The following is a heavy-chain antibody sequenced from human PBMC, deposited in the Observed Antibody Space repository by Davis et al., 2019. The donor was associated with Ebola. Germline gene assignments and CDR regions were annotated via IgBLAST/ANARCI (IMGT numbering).Heavy chain of an antibody. D-gene: IGHD6-19*01. Sequence: GGSLRLSCEASGFTVRINYMNWVRQAPGKGLEWVSVIHSGGSTYYADSVKGRFTISRDNSKNTLFLEMNSLRAEDTAVYYCAKDEDNNGWGPVAYWGRGTLVTVSS. V-gene: IGHV3-66*01. CDR3: AKDEDNNGWGPVAY. CDR2: IHSGGST. J-gene: IGHJ4*02. CDR1: GFTVRINY.